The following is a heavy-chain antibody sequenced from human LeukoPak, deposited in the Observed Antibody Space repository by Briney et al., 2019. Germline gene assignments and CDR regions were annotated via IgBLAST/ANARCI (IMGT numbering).Heavy chain of an antibody. CDR1: GGSFSGYY. CDR3: ARLWRAAIDY. J-gene: IGHJ4*02. V-gene: IGHV4-34*01. CDR2: INHSGST. Sequence: PSETLSLTCAVYGGSFSGYYWSWIRQPPGKGLEWIGEINHSGSTNYNPSLKSRVTISVDTSKNQFSLKLNSVSATDTAVYYCARLWRAAIDYGGQGTLVIVSS. D-gene: IGHD1-1*01.